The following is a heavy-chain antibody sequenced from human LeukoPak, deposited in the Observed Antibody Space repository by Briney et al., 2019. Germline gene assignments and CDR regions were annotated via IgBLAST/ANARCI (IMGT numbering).Heavy chain of an antibody. Sequence: GGSLRLSCAASGFTFSSYAMSWVRQAPGKGLEWVSAISGSGGSTYYADSVKGRLTISRDNSKNTLYLQMNSLRAEDTAVYYCAKSDYGDSRPDYWGQGTLVTVSS. J-gene: IGHJ4*02. CDR3: AKSDYGDSRPDY. V-gene: IGHV3-23*01. CDR1: GFTFSSYA. D-gene: IGHD4-17*01. CDR2: ISGSGGST.